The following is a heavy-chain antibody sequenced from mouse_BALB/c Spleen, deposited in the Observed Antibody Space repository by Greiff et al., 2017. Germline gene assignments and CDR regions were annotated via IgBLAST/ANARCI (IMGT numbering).Heavy chain of an antibody. Sequence: EVQGVESGGGLVKPGGSLKLSCAASGFTFSDYYMYWVRQTPEKRLEWVATISDGGSYTYYPDSVKGRFTISRDNAKNNLYLQMSSLKSEDTAMYYCARGKNLGYYGNYVAYWGQGTTLTVSS. V-gene: IGHV5-4*02. D-gene: IGHD2-1*01. CDR2: ISDGGSYT. CDR3: ARGKNLGYYGNYVAY. CDR1: GFTFSDYY. J-gene: IGHJ2*01.